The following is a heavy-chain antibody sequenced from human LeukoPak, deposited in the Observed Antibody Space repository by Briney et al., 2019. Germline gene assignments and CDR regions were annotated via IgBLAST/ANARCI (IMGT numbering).Heavy chain of an antibody. Sequence: GGSLRLSCAASGFTFSSYWMSWVRQAPGKGLEWVANIKQDGSEKYYVDSVKGRFTISRDNAKNSLYLQMNSLRAEDTAVYYCAKFTHSYYYYGMDVWGQGTTVTVSS. J-gene: IGHJ6*02. CDR2: IKQDGSEK. CDR1: GFTFSSYW. V-gene: IGHV3-7*03. CDR3: AKFTHSYYYYGMDV. D-gene: IGHD2-21*01.